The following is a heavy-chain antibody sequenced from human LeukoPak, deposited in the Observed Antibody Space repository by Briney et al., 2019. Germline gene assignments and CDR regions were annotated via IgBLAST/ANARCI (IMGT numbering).Heavy chain of an antibody. D-gene: IGHD6-19*01. CDR2: IYYSGST. J-gene: IGHJ4*02. V-gene: IGHV4-59*12. CDR3: ARVGYSSGWYQGYFDY. Sequence: PSETLSLTCTVSGGSISSYYWSWIRQPPGKGLEWIGYIYYSGSTNYNPSLKSRVTISVDTSKNQFSLKLSSVTAADTAVYYCARVGYSSGWYQGYFDYWGQGTLVTVSS. CDR1: GGSISSYY.